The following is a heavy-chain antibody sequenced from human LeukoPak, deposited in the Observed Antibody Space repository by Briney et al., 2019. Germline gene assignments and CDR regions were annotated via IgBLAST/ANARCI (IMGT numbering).Heavy chain of an antibody. D-gene: IGHD7-27*01. CDR1: GFTFSDYN. CDR2: ISRSGSTK. Sequence: GGSLRLSCAASGFTFSDYNMRWIRQAPGKGLEWVSSISRSGSTKYYADSVKGRFTISRDNAKNSLFLQMNGLRAEDTAVYYCARDLNWETYWGQGTLVSVSS. J-gene: IGHJ4*02. CDR3: ARDLNWETY. V-gene: IGHV3-11*04.